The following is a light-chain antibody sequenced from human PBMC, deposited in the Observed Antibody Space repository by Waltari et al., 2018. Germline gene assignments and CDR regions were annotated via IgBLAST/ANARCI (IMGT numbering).Light chain of an antibody. CDR3: QQSFMTPYT. V-gene: IGKV1-39*01. CDR2: AAF. Sequence: DIQMTQSPSSPSASVGDSVTITCRASQSISTYLNWFQQKPGKAPNLLIFAAFSLQGGVPPRFSGGGSGTDFTLTISSLEPEDFATYYCQQSFMTPYTFGQGTKLEIK. J-gene: IGKJ2*01. CDR1: QSISTY.